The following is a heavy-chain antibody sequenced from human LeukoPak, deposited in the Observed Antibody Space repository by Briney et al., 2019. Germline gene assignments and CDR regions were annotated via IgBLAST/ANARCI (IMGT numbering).Heavy chain of an antibody. CDR2: ISSGGSTI. CDR3: ARDGYDFTGRPY. D-gene: IGHD3/OR15-3a*01. V-gene: IGHV3-11*04. J-gene: IGHJ4*02. Sequence: GGSLRLSCAASGFTLSDYYMSWIRQAPGKGLEWVSYISSGGSTIYHADSVKGRFTVSRDNAKNSLYLQMNSLRAEDTAVYYCARDGYDFTGRPYWGQGTLVTVSS. CDR1: GFTLSDYY.